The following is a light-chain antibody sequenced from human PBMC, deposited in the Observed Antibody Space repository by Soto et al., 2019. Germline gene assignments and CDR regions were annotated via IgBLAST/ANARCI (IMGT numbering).Light chain of an antibody. J-gene: IGLJ1*01. Sequence: QSVLTQPPSVSGAPGQRVTLSCTGSSSNIGAGYDVHWYQQLPGTAPKLLIYGNNNRPSGVPDRFSGSKSGNSASLAITGLQAEDEADYYCQSYDSSLSGSGFGTGTKVTVL. V-gene: IGLV1-40*01. CDR1: SSNIGAGYD. CDR3: QSYDSSLSGSG. CDR2: GNN.